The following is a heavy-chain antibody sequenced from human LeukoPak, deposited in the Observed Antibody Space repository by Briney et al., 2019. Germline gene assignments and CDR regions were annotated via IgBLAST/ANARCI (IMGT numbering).Heavy chain of an antibody. J-gene: IGHJ4*02. D-gene: IGHD3-22*01. V-gene: IGHV4-59*03. Sequence: PSETLSLTCTVSGGSISSYYWSWIRQPPGKGLEWIGNIDYSRDINYNPSLRSRVTILVDKSRNQFSLKLNSVTAADTAVYYCARNGPHYYDKSGYLDSWGQGTLVTVSS. CDR2: IDYSRDI. CDR1: GGSISSYY. CDR3: ARNGPHYYDKSGYLDS.